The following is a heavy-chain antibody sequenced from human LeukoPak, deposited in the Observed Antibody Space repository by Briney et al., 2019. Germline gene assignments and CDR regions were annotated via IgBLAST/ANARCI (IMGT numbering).Heavy chain of an antibody. V-gene: IGHV1-18*01. CDR1: GGTFSSYA. CDR3: ARLITHYDAFDI. D-gene: IGHD3-16*01. J-gene: IGHJ3*02. CDR2: ISAYNGNT. Sequence: SSVKVSCKASGGTFSSYAISWVRQAPGQGLEWMGWISAYNGNTNYAQKLQGRVAMTTDTSTNTAYMELRSLRSDDTAVYYCARLITHYDAFDIWGQGTMVTVSS.